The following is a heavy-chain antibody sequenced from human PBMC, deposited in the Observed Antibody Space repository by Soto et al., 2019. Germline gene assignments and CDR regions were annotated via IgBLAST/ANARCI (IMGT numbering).Heavy chain of an antibody. J-gene: IGHJ3*02. CDR1: GFTFNDAW. CDR2: IKTIAGGGTT. CDR3: TTERCTGTNCYVKNAFDI. Sequence: EVQLVESGGGLVEPGGSLRLSCAASGFTFNDAWMTWVRQAPGKGLEWVGRIKTIAGGGTTDYAAPVKGRFTISRDDSKNTVYLQMNSLKIEDTAVYYCTTERCTGTNCYVKNAFDIWGQGTMVTASS. V-gene: IGHV3-15*01. D-gene: IGHD2-2*01.